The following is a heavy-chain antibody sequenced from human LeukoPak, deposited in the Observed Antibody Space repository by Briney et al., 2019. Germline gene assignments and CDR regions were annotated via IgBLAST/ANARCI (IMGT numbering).Heavy chain of an antibody. Sequence: QPGGSLRLSCAASGFTFSSYAMSWVRQAPGKGLEWVSTITGSGGSTSYADSVKGRFTISRDNSKNTLTLQMNSLRAEDTAVYYCAKDLSGRKGSFDHWGQGTLVTVSS. CDR2: ITGSGGST. D-gene: IGHD3-10*01. J-gene: IGHJ4*02. CDR3: AKDLSGRKGSFDH. CDR1: GFTFSSYA. V-gene: IGHV3-23*01.